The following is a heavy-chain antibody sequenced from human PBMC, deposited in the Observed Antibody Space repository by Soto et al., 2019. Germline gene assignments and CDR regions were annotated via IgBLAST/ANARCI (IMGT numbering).Heavy chain of an antibody. J-gene: IGHJ4*02. V-gene: IGHV4-61*01. CDR2: IYYSGST. CDR1: GGSVSSDNYY. D-gene: IGHD1-20*01. Sequence: PSETLSLTCTVSGGSVSSDNYYWSWIRQPPGKGLEWIGYIYYSGSTNYNPSLKSRVTISVETSKNQFSLKLSSVTAADTAVYYCACGITGTTFDYWGQGTLVTVSS. CDR3: ACGITGTTFDY.